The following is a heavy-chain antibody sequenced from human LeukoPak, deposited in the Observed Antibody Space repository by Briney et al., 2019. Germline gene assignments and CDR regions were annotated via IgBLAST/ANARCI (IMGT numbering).Heavy chain of an antibody. Sequence: ASVKVSCKASGGTFSSYAISWVRQATGQGLEWMGWMNPNSGNTGYAQKFQGRVTMTRNTSISTAYMELSSLRSEDTAVYYCAREDRRGGSPEIDYWSQGTLVTVSS. CDR1: GGTFSSYA. CDR3: AREDRRGGSPEIDY. D-gene: IGHD2-15*01. CDR2: MNPNSGNT. V-gene: IGHV1-8*02. J-gene: IGHJ4*02.